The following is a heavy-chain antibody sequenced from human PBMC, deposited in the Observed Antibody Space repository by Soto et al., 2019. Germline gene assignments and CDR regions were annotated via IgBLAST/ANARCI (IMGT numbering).Heavy chain of an antibody. CDR2: IFYSGST. D-gene: IGHD4-17*01. J-gene: IGHJ6*03. V-gene: IGHV4-39*01. CDR1: GGSISSSSHY. Sequence: QLQLQESGPGLVKPSETLSLTCTVSGGSISSSSHYWDWIRQPPGKGLEWIGSIFYSGSTYYNTSLKRRVTISVDTSKNQFSLRLSSVTAADTAVYYCARHRRYGDYPYYYYYMDVWGKGTTVTVSS. CDR3: ARHRRYGDYPYYYYYMDV.